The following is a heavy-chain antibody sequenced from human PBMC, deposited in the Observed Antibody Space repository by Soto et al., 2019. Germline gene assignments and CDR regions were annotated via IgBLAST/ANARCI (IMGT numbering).Heavy chain of an antibody. CDR2: ISGYNGDT. Sequence: QGQLVQSGGEAKKPGASVKVSCKASGYTFTRYGISWVRQAPGQGLEWMGWISGYNGDTNYAQKFQGRVTMTIDTSTSTAYMELRILTSDDTAVYYCAKNGQPPYYYYGMDVWGQGTTVTVSS. D-gene: IGHD2-8*01. J-gene: IGHJ6*02. V-gene: IGHV1-18*01. CDR1: GYTFTRYG. CDR3: AKNGQPPYYYYGMDV.